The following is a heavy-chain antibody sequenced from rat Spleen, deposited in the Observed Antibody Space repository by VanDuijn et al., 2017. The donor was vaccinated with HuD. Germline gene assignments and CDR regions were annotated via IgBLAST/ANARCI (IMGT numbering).Heavy chain of an antibody. J-gene: IGHJ3*01. CDR2: INYSGST. D-gene: IGHD1-1*01. V-gene: IGHV3-1*01. Sequence: EVQLQESGPGLVKPSQSLSLTCSVTEYSISSSYRWNWIRKFPGNKMEWMGFINYSGSTSYIPSLKSRISITRDTSKNHFFLHLNSVTTEDTATYYCARSDGTHYYLPFADWGQGTLVTVSS. CDR1: EYSISSSY. CDR3: ARSDGTHYYLPFAD.